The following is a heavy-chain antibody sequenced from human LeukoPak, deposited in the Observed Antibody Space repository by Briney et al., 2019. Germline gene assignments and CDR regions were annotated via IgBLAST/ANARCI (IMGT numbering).Heavy chain of an antibody. D-gene: IGHD3-22*01. CDR3: ARVGNYYDSSLGFDP. CDR2: IYSGGST. CDR1: GFTVSSNY. V-gene: IGHV3-53*01. Sequence: PGGSLRLSCAASGFTVSSNYMSWVRQGPGKGLEWVSVIYSGGSTYYADSVKGRFTISRDNSKNTLYLQMNSLRAEDTAVYYCARVGNYYDSSLGFDPWGQGTLVTVSS. J-gene: IGHJ5*02.